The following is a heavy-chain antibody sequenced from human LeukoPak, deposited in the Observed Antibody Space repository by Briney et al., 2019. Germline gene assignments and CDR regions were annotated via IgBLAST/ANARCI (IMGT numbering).Heavy chain of an antibody. V-gene: IGHV3-53*01. CDR1: GFTVSSNY. J-gene: IGHJ2*01. D-gene: IGHD1-26*01. CDR3: ARARGSQRYFDL. Sequence: GGSLRLSCAASGFTVSSNYMSWVRQAPGKGLEWVSVIYSGGSTYYADSVKGRFTISRDNSKNTLYLQMNVLRAEDTAVYYCARARGSQRYFDLWGRGTLVTVSS. CDR2: IYSGGST.